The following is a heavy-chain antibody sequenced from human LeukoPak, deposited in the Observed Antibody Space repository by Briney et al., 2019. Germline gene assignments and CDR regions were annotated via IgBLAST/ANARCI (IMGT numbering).Heavy chain of an antibody. Sequence: SETLSLTCAVYGGSFSGYYWSWIRQPPGKGLEWIGEINHSGSTNYNPSLKSRVTISVDTSKNQFSLKLSSVTAADTAVYYCARDRVLRYFDWSASGGAFDIWDQGTMVTVSS. D-gene: IGHD3-9*01. V-gene: IGHV4-34*01. CDR2: INHSGST. J-gene: IGHJ3*02. CDR1: GGSFSGYY. CDR3: ARDRVLRYFDWSASGGAFDI.